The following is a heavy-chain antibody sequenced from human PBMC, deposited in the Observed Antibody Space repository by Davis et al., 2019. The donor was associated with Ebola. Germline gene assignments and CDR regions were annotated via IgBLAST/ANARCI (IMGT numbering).Heavy chain of an antibody. V-gene: IGHV5-51*01. CDR2: IYPGDSDT. D-gene: IGHD3-3*02. J-gene: IGHJ5*02. Sequence: GGSLRLSCKGSGYSFTSSWIGWVRQLPGKGLEWMGIIYPGDSDTSYSPSFQGQVTISADKSISTAYLQWNSLKTSDTAMYYCARQTHHFLSGPRTWFDPWGQGTLVTVSS. CDR3: ARQTHHFLSGPRTWFDP. CDR1: GYSFTSSW.